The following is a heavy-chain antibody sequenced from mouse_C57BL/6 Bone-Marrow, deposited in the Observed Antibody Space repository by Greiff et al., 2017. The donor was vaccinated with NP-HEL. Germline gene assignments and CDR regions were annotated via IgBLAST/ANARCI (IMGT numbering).Heavy chain of an antibody. V-gene: IGHV5-15*01. D-gene: IGHD1-1*01. J-gene: IGHJ4*01. CDR1: GFTFSDYG. Sequence: EVNLVESGGGLVQPGGSLKLSCAASGFTFSDYGMAWVRQAPRKGPEWVAFISNLAYSIYYADTVTGRFTISRENAKNTLYLEMSSLRSEDTAMYYCARDPVEDYAMDYWGQGTSVTVSS. CDR3: ARDPVEDYAMDY. CDR2: ISNLAYSI.